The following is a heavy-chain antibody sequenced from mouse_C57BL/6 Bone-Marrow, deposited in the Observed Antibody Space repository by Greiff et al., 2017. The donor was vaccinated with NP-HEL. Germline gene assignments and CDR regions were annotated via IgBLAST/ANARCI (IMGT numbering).Heavy chain of an antibody. J-gene: IGHJ1*03. CDR1: GYSITSGYY. CDR3: AREAGSSRFDV. V-gene: IGHV3-6*01. Sequence: EVKLQESGPGLVKPSQSLSLTCSVTGYSITSGYYWNWIRQFPGNKLEWMGYISYDGSNNYNPSLQNRISITRDTSKNQFFLKLNSVTTEDTATYYCAREAGSSRFDVWGTGTTVTVSS. D-gene: IGHD1-1*01. CDR2: ISYDGSN.